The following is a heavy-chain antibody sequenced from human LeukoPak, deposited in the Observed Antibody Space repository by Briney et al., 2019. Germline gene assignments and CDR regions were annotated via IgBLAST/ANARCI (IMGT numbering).Heavy chain of an antibody. V-gene: IGHV3-43*01. CDR2: ISWDGDGT. D-gene: IGHD3-3*01. Sequence: GGSLRLSCAASGFTFDDYTMHWVRQAPGKGLEWVSLISWDGDGTYYADSVKGRFTISRDNSKNSLYLQMNSLRDEDTAVYYCARELYYDFWSGYPDRPFDYWGQGTLVTVSS. CDR1: GFTFDDYT. J-gene: IGHJ4*02. CDR3: ARELYYDFWSGYPDRPFDY.